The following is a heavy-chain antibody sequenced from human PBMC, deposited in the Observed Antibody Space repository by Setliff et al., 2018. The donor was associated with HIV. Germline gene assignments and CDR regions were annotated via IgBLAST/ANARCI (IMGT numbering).Heavy chain of an antibody. CDR3: AKDRGSGYYSPSDY. Sequence: RLSCAASGFTFSSYAMSWVRQAPGKGLEWVSIITAGGTTYYADSVKGRFTISRDNSKSTLYLQMNSLRAEDTAVYYCAKDRGSGYYSPSDYWGQGTLVTVSS. CDR2: ITAGGTT. D-gene: IGHD3-22*01. CDR1: GFTFSSYA. J-gene: IGHJ4*02. V-gene: IGHV3-23*01.